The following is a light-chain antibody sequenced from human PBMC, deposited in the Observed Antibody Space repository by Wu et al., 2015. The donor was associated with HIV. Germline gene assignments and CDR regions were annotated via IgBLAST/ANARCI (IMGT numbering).Light chain of an antibody. CDR3: QQYGSSPRT. CDR1: QSVSSSY. J-gene: IGKJ5*01. CDR2: GAS. Sequence: EIVLTQSPGTLSLSPGERATLSCRASQSVSSSYLAWYQQKPGQAPRLLIFGASRGATGIPDRFSGGGSGTDFTLTISRLEPGDFAVYYCQQYGSSPRTFGQGHDWRLN. V-gene: IGKV3-20*01.